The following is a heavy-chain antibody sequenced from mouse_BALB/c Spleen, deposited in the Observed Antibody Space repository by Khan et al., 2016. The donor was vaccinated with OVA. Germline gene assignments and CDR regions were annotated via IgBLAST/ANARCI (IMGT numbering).Heavy chain of an antibody. J-gene: IGHJ3*01. V-gene: IGHV1S81*02. CDR1: GYTFNSYY. CDR2: INPSNGGT. D-gene: IGHD1-2*01. Sequence: QVQLQQSGAELVKPGASVKLSCKASGYTFNSYYMYWVKQRPGQGLEWIGEINPSNGGTNFNEKFKSKATLTVDKSSSTAYMQLSSLTSEDSAVYYCTREGYGEFAYGGQGTLVTGSA. CDR3: TREGYGEFAY.